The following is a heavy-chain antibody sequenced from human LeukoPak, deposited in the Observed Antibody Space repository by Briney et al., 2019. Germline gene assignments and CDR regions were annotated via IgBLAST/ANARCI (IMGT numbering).Heavy chain of an antibody. Sequence: GGSLRLSCAASGFTFNNYTMSWVRQAPGKGLEWVSTISIKGDRTYYVDSVKGRFTISRGNSNSTLFLQMNSLGAEDTAIYYCAKKGTVVTPGLYFDYWGQGILVTVSS. CDR2: ISIKGDRT. CDR1: GFTFNNYT. CDR3: AKKGTVVTPGLYFDY. D-gene: IGHD4-23*01. J-gene: IGHJ4*02. V-gene: IGHV3-23*01.